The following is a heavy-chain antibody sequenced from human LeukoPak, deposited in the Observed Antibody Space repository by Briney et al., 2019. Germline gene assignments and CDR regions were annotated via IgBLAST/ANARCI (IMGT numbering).Heavy chain of an antibody. D-gene: IGHD2-15*01. J-gene: IGHJ5*02. V-gene: IGHV4-4*07. Sequence: SETLSLTCTVSGGSVSSYYWSWIRQPAGKGLEWIGRIYTSGNTNYNPSLKSRVTISVDTSKNQFSLKLSAVTAADTAVYYCARGRGGGGTSNNWFDPWGQGTHVIVSS. CDR3: ARGRGGGGTSNNWFDP. CDR1: GGSVSSYY. CDR2: IYTSGNT.